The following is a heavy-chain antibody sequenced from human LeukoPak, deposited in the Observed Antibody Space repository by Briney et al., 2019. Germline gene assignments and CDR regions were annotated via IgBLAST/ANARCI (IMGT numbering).Heavy chain of an antibody. CDR1: GGSISSYY. V-gene: IGHV4-59*01. D-gene: IGHD4-17*01. J-gene: IGHJ6*03. CDR2: IYYSGST. CDR3: ARVYGDYVYYYYYYMDV. Sequence: PGTLSLTCTVSGGSISSYYWSWIRQPPGKGLEWIGYIYYSGSTNYNPSLKSRVTISVDTSKNQFSLKLSSVTAADTAVYYCARVYGDYVYYYYYYMDVWGKGTTVTVSS.